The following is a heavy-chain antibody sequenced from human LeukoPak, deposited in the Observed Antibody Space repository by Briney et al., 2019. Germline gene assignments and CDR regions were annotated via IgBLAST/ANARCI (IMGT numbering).Heavy chain of an antibody. CDR2: ISSSSSYI. V-gene: IGHV3-21*01. J-gene: IGHJ4*02. CDR1: GFTFSSYS. CDR3: ARVIQTGTIHIDY. Sequence: PGGSLRLSCAASGFTFSSYSMNWVRQAPGKGLEWVSSISSSSSYIYYADSVKGRFTISRDNAKNSLYLQMNSLRAEDTAVYYCARVIQTGTIHIDYWGQGTLVTVSS. D-gene: IGHD1-7*01.